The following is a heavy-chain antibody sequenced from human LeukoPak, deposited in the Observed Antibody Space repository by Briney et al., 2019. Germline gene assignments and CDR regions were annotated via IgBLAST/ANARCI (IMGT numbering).Heavy chain of an antibody. CDR1: GFTFSSYW. CDR2: INHSGST. CDR3: ARAARRFLGWFDP. D-gene: IGHD3-3*01. J-gene: IGHJ5*02. V-gene: IGHV4-34*01. Sequence: PGGSLRLSCAASGFTFSSYWMSWIRQPPGKGLEWIGEINHSGSTNYNPSLKSRVTISVDTSKNQFSLKLSSVTAADTAVYYCARAARRFLGWFDPWGQGTLVTVSS.